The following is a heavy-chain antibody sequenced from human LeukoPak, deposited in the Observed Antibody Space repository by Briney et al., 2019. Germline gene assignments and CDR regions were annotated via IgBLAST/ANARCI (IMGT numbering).Heavy chain of an antibody. Sequence: GGSLRLSCAASGFTFSSYAMSWVRQAPGKGLEWVSVMSGSGDSTHYADSVKGRFTISRDNSKNTLCLQMNSLRAEDTAVYYCAKGNKEANSWISRIDYWGQGTLVTVFS. D-gene: IGHD6-13*01. J-gene: IGHJ4*02. CDR3: AKGNKEANSWISRIDY. CDR1: GFTFSSYA. V-gene: IGHV3-23*01. CDR2: MSGSGDST.